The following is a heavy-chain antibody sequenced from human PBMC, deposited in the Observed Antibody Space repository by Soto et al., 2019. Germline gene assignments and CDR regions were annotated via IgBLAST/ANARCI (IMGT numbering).Heavy chain of an antibody. CDR1: GFTFNTYS. CDR3: ARAGGTTVTGLWHFDS. CDR2: IWYDGTRK. Sequence: GGSLRLSCEASGFTFNTYSMHWVRQPPGKGLEWLAAIWYDGTRKYYADSVKGRFIISRDNSKKTLYLEMNSLRAEDTAVDYCARAGGTTVTGLWHFDSWGQGTLVTVSS. D-gene: IGHD4-17*01. V-gene: IGHV3-33*01. J-gene: IGHJ4*02.